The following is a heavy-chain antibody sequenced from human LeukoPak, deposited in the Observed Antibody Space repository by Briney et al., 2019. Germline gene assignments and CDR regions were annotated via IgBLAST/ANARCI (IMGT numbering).Heavy chain of an antibody. J-gene: IGHJ4*02. CDR3: AKLRAGSSGLIDY. D-gene: IGHD6-19*01. CDR2: IHSANNT. CDR1: GFTVSNNY. V-gene: IGHV3-66*01. Sequence: PGGSLRLSCAASGFTVSNNYMSWVRQAPGKGLEWVSVIHSANNTYYADSVRGRFTVSRDNSKNTLYLQMNILRAEDTAVYYCAKLRAGSSGLIDYWGQGTLVTVSS.